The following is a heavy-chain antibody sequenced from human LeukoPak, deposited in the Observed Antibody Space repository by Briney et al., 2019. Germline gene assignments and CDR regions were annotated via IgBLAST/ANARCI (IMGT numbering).Heavy chain of an antibody. V-gene: IGHV4-61*01. D-gene: IGHD6-13*01. CDR1: GYSISSGYY. Sequence: SETLSLTCTVSGYSISSGYYWGRIRPPPGKGLEWIGYIYYSGSTNYNPSLKGRVTISVDTSKNQFSLKLSSVTAADTAVYYCASSIAAAGKDNNWFDPWGQGTLVTVSS. CDR2: IYYSGST. CDR3: ASSIAAAGKDNNWFDP. J-gene: IGHJ5*02.